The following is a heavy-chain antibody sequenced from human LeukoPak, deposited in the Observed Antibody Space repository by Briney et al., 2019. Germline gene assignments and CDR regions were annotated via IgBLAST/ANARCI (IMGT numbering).Heavy chain of an antibody. J-gene: IGHJ5*02. CDR1: GYTFTSYY. CDR3: ARDRGEQLVSVNWFDP. CDR2: INPSGGST. D-gene: IGHD6-13*01. Sequence: ASVKVSCKASGYTFTSYYMHWVRQAPGQGLEWMGIINPSGGSTSYAQKFQGRVTMTRDTSTSTVYMELSSLRSEDTAVYYCARDRGEQLVSVNWFDPWGQGTLVTVSS. V-gene: IGHV1-46*01.